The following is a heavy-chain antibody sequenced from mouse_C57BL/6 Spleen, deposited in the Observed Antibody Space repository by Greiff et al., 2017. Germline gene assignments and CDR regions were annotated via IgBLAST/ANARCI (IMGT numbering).Heavy chain of an antibody. CDR3: ARPGSNYWYFDV. V-gene: IGHV5-17*01. Sequence: EVQVVESGGGLVKPGGSLKFSCAASGFTFSDYGMHWVRQAPEKGLEWVAYISSGSSTIYYANTVKGRFTISRDNAKNTRFLQMTSLRSEDTAMYYCARPGSNYWYFDVWGTGTTVTVSS. CDR2: ISSGSSTI. CDR1: GFTFSDYG. D-gene: IGHD2-5*01. J-gene: IGHJ1*03.